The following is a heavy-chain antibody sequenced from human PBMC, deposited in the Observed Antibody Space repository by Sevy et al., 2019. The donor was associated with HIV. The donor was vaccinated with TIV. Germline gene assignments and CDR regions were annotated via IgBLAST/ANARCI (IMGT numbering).Heavy chain of an antibody. CDR3: ETRVVQTHFLIDF. D-gene: IGHD2-15*01. CDR1: GHTLTELS. V-gene: IGHV1-24*01. CDR2: FDPEDGQT. Sequence: ASVKVSCKVSGHTLTELSMQWVRQAPGKGLEWMGGFDPEDGQTMFAQNFQGRVTMTADTSTDTAYMELSSLRSEDTAVYYCETRVVQTHFLIDFWGQGTLVTVSS. J-gene: IGHJ4*02.